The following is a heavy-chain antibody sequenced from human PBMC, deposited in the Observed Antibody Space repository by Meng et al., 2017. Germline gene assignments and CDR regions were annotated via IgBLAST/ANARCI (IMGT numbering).Heavy chain of an antibody. D-gene: IGHD3-10*01. CDR1: GYTFTGYY. J-gene: IGHJ4*02. V-gene: IGHV1-2*06. CDR3: ARGLYGSGSPREYFDY. CDR2: INPNSGGT. Sequence: QVQLVQSGAEVKNPGASVKVSGKASGYTFTGYYMHWVRQAPGQGLEWMGRINPNSGGTNYAQKFQGRVTMTRDTSISTAYMELSRLRSDDTAVYYCARGLYGSGSPREYFDYWGQGTLVTVPS.